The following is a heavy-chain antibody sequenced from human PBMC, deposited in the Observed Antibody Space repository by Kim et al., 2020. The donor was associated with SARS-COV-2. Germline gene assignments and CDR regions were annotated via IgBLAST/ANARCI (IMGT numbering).Heavy chain of an antibody. J-gene: IGHJ6*02. V-gene: IGHV3-30*04. CDR2: ISYDGSNK. D-gene: IGHD5-18*01. CDR1: GFTFSSYA. Sequence: GGSLRRSCAASGFTFSSYAMHWVRQAPGKGLEWVAVISYDGSNKYYVDSVKGRFTISRDNSKNTLYLQMNSLRAEDTAVYYCARDLETGYFFSDYYYSYYGMDVWGQGTTVTVSS. CDR3: ARDLETGYFFSDYYYSYYGMDV.